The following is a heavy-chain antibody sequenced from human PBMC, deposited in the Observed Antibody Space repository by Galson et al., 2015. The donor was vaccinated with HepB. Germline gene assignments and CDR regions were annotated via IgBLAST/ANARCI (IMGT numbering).Heavy chain of an antibody. V-gene: IGHV6-1*01. CDR1: GDSVSSNSAA. J-gene: IGHJ4*02. CDR3: ARARGYSGYDYTYYFDY. Sequence: CAISGDSVSSNSAAWNWIRQSPSRGLEWLGRTYYRSKWYNDYAVSVRSRITINPDTSKNQFSLQLNSVTPEDTAVYYCARARGYSGYDYTYYFDYWGQGTLVTVSS. D-gene: IGHD5-12*01. CDR2: TYYRSKWYN.